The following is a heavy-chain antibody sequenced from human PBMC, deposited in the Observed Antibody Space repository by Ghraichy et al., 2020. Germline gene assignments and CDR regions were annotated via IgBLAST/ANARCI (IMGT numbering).Heavy chain of an antibody. CDR1: GFTFSSYS. CDR2: ISSSSSYI. V-gene: IGHV3-21*01. J-gene: IGHJ4*02. CDR3: ARDNVQQQLEEDGFDY. D-gene: IGHD6-13*01. Sequence: GGSLRLSCAASGFTFSSYSMNWVRQAPGKGLEWVSSISSSSSYIYYADSVKGRFTISRDNAKNSLYLQMNSLRAEDTAVYYCARDNVQQQLEEDGFDYWGQGTLVTVSS.